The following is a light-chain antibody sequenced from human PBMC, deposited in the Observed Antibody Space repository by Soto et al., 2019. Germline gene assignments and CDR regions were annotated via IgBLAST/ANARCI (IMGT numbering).Light chain of an antibody. J-gene: IGKJ2*01. V-gene: IGKV1-13*02. CDR3: QQFNSYPHGYT. CDR2: DAS. Sequence: AIPVTQSPSSLSASVGDRVTITCRASQGISSALAWYQQKPGKAPKLLIYDASSLESGVPSRFSGSGSGTDFTLTISSLQPEDFATYYCQQFNSYPHGYTFGQGTKLEIK. CDR1: QGISSA.